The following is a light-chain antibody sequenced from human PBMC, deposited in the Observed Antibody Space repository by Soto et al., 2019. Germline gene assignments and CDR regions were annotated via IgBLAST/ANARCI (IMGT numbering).Light chain of an antibody. CDR3: QQYAGSLIT. CDR2: DAS. Sequence: EIVLTQSPGTLSLSPGERATLSCRASQSVSRLVWYQQKPGQAPRLLMNDASSRATDTPDRFSGSGSGTDFTLTISRVEPEDFSVYYCQQYAGSLITFGQGTRLEIK. V-gene: IGKV3-20*01. CDR1: QSVSR. J-gene: IGKJ5*01.